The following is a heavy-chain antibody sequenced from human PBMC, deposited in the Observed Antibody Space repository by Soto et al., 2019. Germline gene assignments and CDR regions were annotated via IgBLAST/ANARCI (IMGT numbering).Heavy chain of an antibody. CDR1: GDSVSSNSAA. J-gene: IGHJ4*02. D-gene: IGHD6-19*01. V-gene: IGHV6-1*01. CDR3: ARAIAVADPSSHFDY. CDR2: TYYRSKWYN. Sequence: SQTLSLTCAISGDSVSSNSAAWNWIRQSPSRGLEWLGRTYYRSKWYNDYAVSVKSRITINPDTSKNQFSLQLNSVTPEDAAVYYCARAIAVADPSSHFDYWGQGTLVTVPQ.